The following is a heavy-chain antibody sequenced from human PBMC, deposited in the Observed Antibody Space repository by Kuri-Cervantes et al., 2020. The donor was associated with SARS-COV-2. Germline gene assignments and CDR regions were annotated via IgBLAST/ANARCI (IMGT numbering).Heavy chain of an antibody. Sequence: ASVKVSCKASGYTFTSYGISWVRQAPGQGLEWMGWISAYNGNTNYAQKLQGRVTMTTDTSTSTAYMELRSLRSDDTAVYYCARDQGIAPDYVFDYWGQGTLVTVSS. CDR2: ISAYNGNT. V-gene: IGHV1-18*01. CDR3: ARDQGIAPDYVFDY. J-gene: IGHJ4*02. CDR1: GYTFTSYG. D-gene: IGHD4-17*01.